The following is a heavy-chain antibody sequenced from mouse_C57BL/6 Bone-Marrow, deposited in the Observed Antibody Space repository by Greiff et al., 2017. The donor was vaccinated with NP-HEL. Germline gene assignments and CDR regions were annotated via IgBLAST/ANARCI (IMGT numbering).Heavy chain of an antibody. CDR2: IRSKSNNYAT. D-gene: IGHD2-4*01. V-gene: IGHV10-1*01. CDR1: GFSFNTYA. J-gene: IGHJ3*01. CDR3: VREGYDYPAWFAY. Sequence: DVMLVESGGGLVQPKGSLKLSCAASGFSFNTYAMNWVRQAPGKGLEWVARIRSKSNNYATYYADSVKDRFTISRDDSESMLYLQMNNLKTEDTAMYYCVREGYDYPAWFAYWGQGTLVTVSA.